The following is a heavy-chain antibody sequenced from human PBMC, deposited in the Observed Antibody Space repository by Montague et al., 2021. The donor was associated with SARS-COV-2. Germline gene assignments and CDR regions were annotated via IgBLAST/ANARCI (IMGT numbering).Heavy chain of an antibody. Sequence: SETLSLTCTVSGGSINYYYWHWLRQSAAKGLEWIGRIYSSGNANCSPSLKSRVTMSVDTSQNQFSLKLNSLTAADTAVYYCARGDHPQSASWYFFDTWGQGALVTVSS. D-gene: IGHD6-13*01. CDR2: IYSSGNA. CDR1: GGSINYYY. J-gene: IGHJ4*02. CDR3: ARGDHPQSASWYFFDT. V-gene: IGHV4-4*07.